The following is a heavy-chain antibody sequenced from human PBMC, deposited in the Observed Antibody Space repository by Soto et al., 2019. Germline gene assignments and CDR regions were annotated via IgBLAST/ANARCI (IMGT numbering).Heavy chain of an antibody. CDR3: ARGRYQLDDY. V-gene: IGHV3-33*01. Sequence: QVQLVESGGGVVQPGRSLRLSCAASGFTFSSYGMHWVRQAPGKGLEWVAVIWYDGSNKYYADSVKGRFTISRDNSKNTLYLPMNSLSAEDTAVYYCARGRYQLDDYCGQGTLVTVSS. D-gene: IGHD2-2*01. J-gene: IGHJ4*02. CDR1: GFTFSSYG. CDR2: IWYDGSNK.